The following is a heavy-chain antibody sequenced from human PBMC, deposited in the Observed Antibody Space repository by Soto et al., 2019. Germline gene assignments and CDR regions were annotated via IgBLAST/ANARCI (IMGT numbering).Heavy chain of an antibody. CDR3: ARSDSSSWYYYFDY. V-gene: IGHV1-2*04. Sequence: AASVKVSCKASGYTFTGYYMHWVRQAPGQGLEWMGWINPNSGGTNYAQKFQGWVTMTRDTSISTAYMELSRLRSDDTAVYYCARSDSSSWYYYFDYWGQGTLVTVSS. CDR2: INPNSGGT. CDR1: GYTFTGYY. J-gene: IGHJ4*02. D-gene: IGHD6-13*01.